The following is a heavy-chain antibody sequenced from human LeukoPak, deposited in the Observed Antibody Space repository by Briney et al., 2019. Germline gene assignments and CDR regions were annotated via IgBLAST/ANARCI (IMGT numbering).Heavy chain of an antibody. CDR3: ARYLVGPTTTFDF. Sequence: SETLSLTCTVSSGSISSYYWSWIRQPPGKRLEWIGYIYYSGSTTYNPTLKSRVTISVDTSKNQFSLRLSSVTAADTAVYYCARYLVGPTTTFDFWGQGALVTVSS. CDR2: IYYSGST. CDR1: SGSISSYY. V-gene: IGHV4-59*01. J-gene: IGHJ4*02. D-gene: IGHD1-26*01.